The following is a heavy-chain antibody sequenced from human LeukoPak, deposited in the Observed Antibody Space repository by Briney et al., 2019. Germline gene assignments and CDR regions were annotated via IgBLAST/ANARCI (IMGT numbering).Heavy chain of an antibody. Sequence: PGGSLRLSCAASGFTFSSYEMNWVHQAPGKGLGWVSYISSSSNTMYYADSVKGRFTISRDNAKNSLYLQMNSLRDEDTAVYYCARAFDYWGQGTLVAVSS. V-gene: IGHV3-48*03. CDR3: ARAFDY. CDR1: GFTFSSYE. CDR2: ISSSSNTM. J-gene: IGHJ4*02.